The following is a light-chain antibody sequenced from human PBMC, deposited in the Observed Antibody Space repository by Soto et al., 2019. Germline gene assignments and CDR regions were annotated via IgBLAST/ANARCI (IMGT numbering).Light chain of an antibody. Sequence: SYVLSQPSSVSVAPGQTAMITCGGDDIGSKTVHWYQQRPGQAPVLVVYDDRYRPSGIPERFSGSNSGSTATLTISRVEAGDEADYYCQVLDRNNNDVLFGGGTKLTVL. V-gene: IGLV3-21*02. CDR1: DIGSKT. CDR2: DDR. J-gene: IGLJ3*02. CDR3: QVLDRNNNDVL.